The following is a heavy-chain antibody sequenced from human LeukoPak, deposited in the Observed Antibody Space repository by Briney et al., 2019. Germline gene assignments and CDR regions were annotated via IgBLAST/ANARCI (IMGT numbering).Heavy chain of an antibody. CDR3: ARERDGRFFDY. CDR1: GLIFRSYW. V-gene: IGHV3-7*01. D-gene: IGHD5-24*01. CDR2: INQDGSEK. J-gene: IGHJ4*02. Sequence: PGGSLRLSCAVSGLIFRSYWMSWVRQAPGKGLEWVANINQDGSEKYFVDSVKGRLTISRDNAKNSLHLQMNTLRAEDTAVYYCARERDGRFFDYWGQGTLVTVSS.